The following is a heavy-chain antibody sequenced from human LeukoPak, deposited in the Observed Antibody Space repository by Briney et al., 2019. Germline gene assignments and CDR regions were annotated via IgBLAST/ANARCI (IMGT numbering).Heavy chain of an antibody. CDR1: GGSISSYY. V-gene: IGHV4-4*07. CDR3: ARDYYDSSGHKTPYFDY. Sequence: PSETLSLTCTVSGGSISSYYWSWIRQPAGKGLEWIGRIYTSGSTNYNPSLKSRVTMSVDTSKNQFSLKLSSVTAADTAVYYCARDYYDSSGHKTPYFDYWGQGTLVTVSS. J-gene: IGHJ4*02. D-gene: IGHD3-22*01. CDR2: IYTSGST.